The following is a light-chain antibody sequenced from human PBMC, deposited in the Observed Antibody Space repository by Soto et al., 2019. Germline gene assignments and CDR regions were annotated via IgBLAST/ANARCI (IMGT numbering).Light chain of an antibody. CDR3: QQYNKWPQT. CDR1: QSVATN. J-gene: IGKJ1*01. V-gene: IGKV3-15*01. Sequence: EAVLTQSPATLSVFPGERATFSCRASQSVATNLAWYQQRPGQAPRLLIYGASKRAIGLPARFSGSGSGTEFTLTITSLQSEDFAVYYCQQYNKWPQTFGQGTKVDIK. CDR2: GAS.